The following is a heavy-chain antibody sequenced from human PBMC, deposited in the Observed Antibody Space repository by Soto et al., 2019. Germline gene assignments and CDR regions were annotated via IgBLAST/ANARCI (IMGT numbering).Heavy chain of an antibody. Sequence: QVQLQQWGAGLLKPSETLSLTCAVYGGSFSGYYWSWIRQPPGKGLEWIGEINHSGSTNYNPSLKRRVTISVDTAKNQFSLKLSSVTAADTAVYYCARRYMVRGVIVRNWYFDLWGRGTLVTVSS. CDR3: ARRYMVRGVIVRNWYFDL. D-gene: IGHD3-10*01. CDR2: INHSGST. J-gene: IGHJ2*01. CDR1: GGSFSGYY. V-gene: IGHV4-34*01.